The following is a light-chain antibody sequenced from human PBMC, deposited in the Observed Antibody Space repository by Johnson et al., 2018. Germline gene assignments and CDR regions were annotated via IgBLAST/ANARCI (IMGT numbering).Light chain of an antibody. J-gene: IGLJ1*01. Sequence: QSVLTQPPSVSAAPGQKVTISCSGSSSNIGNNYVSWYQQLPGTAPKLLIYENNKRPSGIPDRFSGSKSGTSATLGITGLQTGDEADYYCGTWDSSLSAGNVIGTETEVTVL. CDR1: SSNIGNNY. V-gene: IGLV1-51*02. CDR2: ENN. CDR3: GTWDSSLSAGNV.